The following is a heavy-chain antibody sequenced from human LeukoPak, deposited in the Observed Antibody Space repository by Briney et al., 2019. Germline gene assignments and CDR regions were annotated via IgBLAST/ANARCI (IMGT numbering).Heavy chain of an antibody. J-gene: IGHJ4*02. CDR1: GFTFSNYA. V-gene: IGHV3-23*01. Sequence: PGGSLRLSCAASGFTFSNYAMSWVRQAPGKGLEWVSVFGGSGGSTYYADSVKVRFTISRDNSNNTLYLLMSSLRAEDTAVYYCAKNTLSTCYSALHYWGQGTLVTVSS. CDR3: AKNTLSTCYSALHY. CDR2: FGGSGGST. D-gene: IGHD2-21*02.